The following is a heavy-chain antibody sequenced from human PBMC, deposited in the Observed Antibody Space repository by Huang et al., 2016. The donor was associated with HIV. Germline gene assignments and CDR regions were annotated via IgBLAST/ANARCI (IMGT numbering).Heavy chain of an antibody. CDR2: IKIDGRTT. J-gene: IGHJ3*02. Sequence: LSCEASGFKFSNYWMQWVRHAPGKGLMWVSRIKIDGRTTDYADSVKGRFTISRDNAKNTLYLQMSSLKVEDTAIYYCARAGGFEIWGQGTVVTVSS. D-gene: IGHD2-15*01. CDR3: ARAGGFEI. V-gene: IGHV3-74*01. CDR1: GFKFSNYW.